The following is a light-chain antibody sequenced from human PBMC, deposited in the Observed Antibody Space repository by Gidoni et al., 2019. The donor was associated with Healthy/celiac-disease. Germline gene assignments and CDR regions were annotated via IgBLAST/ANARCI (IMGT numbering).Light chain of an antibody. CDR2: DAS. V-gene: IGKV3-11*01. CDR1: QSVSSY. J-gene: IGKJ5*01. CDR3: QQRSNSLT. Sequence: EIVLTQSPATLSLSPGERATLSCRASQSVSSYLAWYQQKPGQAPRLLIYDASNRATGIPARFSGSESGTDFTLTISSLEPEDFAVYYCQQRSNSLTFGQGTRLEIK.